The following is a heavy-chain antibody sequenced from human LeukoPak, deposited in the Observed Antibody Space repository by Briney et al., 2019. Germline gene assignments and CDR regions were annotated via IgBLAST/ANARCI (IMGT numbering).Heavy chain of an antibody. Sequence: STTLSLTCPVSGGSISNYYWSWIRQPPGKGLECIGYIYYSGSTNYSPSLKSRVTISLDTSKNQFSLRLTSVTAADTAVYYCARGGIAVQSAFDIWGQGTMVTVSS. CDR2: IYYSGST. D-gene: IGHD6-19*01. CDR1: GGSISNYY. J-gene: IGHJ3*02. V-gene: IGHV4-59*01. CDR3: ARGGIAVQSAFDI.